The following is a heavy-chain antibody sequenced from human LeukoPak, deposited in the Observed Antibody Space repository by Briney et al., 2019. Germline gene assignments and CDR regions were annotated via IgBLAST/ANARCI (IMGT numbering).Heavy chain of an antibody. J-gene: IGHJ6*03. CDR1: GGSFSGYY. D-gene: IGHD2-15*01. V-gene: IGHV4-34*01. Sequence: SSETLSLTCAVYGGSFSGYYWSWIRQPPGKGLEWIGEINHSGSTNYNPSLKSRVTISVDTSKNQFSLKLSSVTAADTAVYYCARAHVVAAIGYYMDVWGKGTTVTVSS. CDR2: INHSGST. CDR3: ARAHVVAAIGYYMDV.